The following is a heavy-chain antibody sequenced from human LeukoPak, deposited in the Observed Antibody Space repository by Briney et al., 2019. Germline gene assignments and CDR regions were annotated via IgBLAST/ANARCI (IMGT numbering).Heavy chain of an antibody. J-gene: IGHJ3*02. V-gene: IGHV4-39*07. D-gene: IGHD1-14*01. Sequence: SETLSLTCTVSGGSISSSSYYWGWIRQPPGKGLEWIGSIYYSGSTYYNPSLKSRVTISVDTSKNQFSLKLSSVTAADTAVYYCARALPPSNDAFDIWGQGTMVTVSS. CDR3: ARALPPSNDAFDI. CDR2: IYYSGST. CDR1: GGSISSSSYY.